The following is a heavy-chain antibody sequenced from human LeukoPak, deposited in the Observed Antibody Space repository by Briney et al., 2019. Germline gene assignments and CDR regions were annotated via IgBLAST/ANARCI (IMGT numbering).Heavy chain of an antibody. Sequence: SETLSLTCAVYGGSFSGYYWSWIRQPPGKGLEWIGEINHSGSTYYNPSLKSRVTISVDTSKNQFSLKLSSVTAADTAVYYCARKSPGIAAAGTGYEYNWFDPWGQGTLVTVSS. V-gene: IGHV4-34*01. CDR2: INHSGST. D-gene: IGHD6-13*01. CDR3: ARKSPGIAAAGTGYEYNWFDP. J-gene: IGHJ5*02. CDR1: GGSFSGYY.